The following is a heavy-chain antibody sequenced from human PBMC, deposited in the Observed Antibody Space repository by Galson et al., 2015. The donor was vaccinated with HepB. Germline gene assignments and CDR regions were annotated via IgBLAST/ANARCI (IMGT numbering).Heavy chain of an antibody. J-gene: IGHJ4*02. CDR1: GFTFSSYG. Sequence: SLRLSCAASGFTFSSYGMHWVRQAPGKGLEWVAVISYDGSNKYYADSVKGRFTISRDNSKNTLYLQMNSLRAEDTAVYYCANMPYSGSYWYGLALDYWGQGTLVTVSS. V-gene: IGHV3-30*18. CDR2: ISYDGSNK. D-gene: IGHD1-26*01. CDR3: ANMPYSGSYWYGLALDY.